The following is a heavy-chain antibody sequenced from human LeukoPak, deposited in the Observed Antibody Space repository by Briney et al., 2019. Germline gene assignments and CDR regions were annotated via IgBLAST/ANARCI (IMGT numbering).Heavy chain of an antibody. CDR3: ARRWQQGVVRRRPTDAFDI. D-gene: IGHD6-13*01. V-gene: IGHV4-34*01. CDR1: GGSFSGYY. J-gene: IGHJ3*02. CDR2: INHSGST. Sequence: ASETLSLTCAVYGGSFSGYYWSWIRQPPGKGLEWIGEINHSGSTNYNPSLKSRVTISVDTSKNQFSLKLSSVTAADTAVYYCARRWQQGVVRRRPTDAFDIWGQGTMVTVSS.